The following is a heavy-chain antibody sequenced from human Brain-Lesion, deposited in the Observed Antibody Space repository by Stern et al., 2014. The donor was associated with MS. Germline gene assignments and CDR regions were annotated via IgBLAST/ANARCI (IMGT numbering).Heavy chain of an antibody. CDR2: INQDGSDK. CDR1: GFTFSDYW. V-gene: IGHV3-7*01. Sequence: EDQLVESGGDLVQPGGSLRLSWVASGFTFSDYWLTWGRQAPGKGLQWVANINQDGSDKNYVDSVKGRFTISRDNAKNSLYLQMNSLRVDDTAVYYCARIDRGNYDFWSGYYDYWFDPWGQGTLVTVSS. J-gene: IGHJ5*02. D-gene: IGHD3-3*01. CDR3: ARIDRGNYDFWSGYYDYWFDP.